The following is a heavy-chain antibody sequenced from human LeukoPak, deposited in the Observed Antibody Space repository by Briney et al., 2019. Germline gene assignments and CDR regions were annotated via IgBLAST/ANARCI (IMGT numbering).Heavy chain of an antibody. CDR1: GGSISSHY. J-gene: IGHJ4*02. Sequence: SETLSLTCTVSGGSISSHYWSWIRQPPGKGLEWVGYIYYSGSTNYNPSLKSRVTISVDTSKNQFSLKLSSETAADTAVYYCARGPDIVVVPAATPYFDYWGQGTLVTVSS. CDR3: ARGPDIVVVPAATPYFDY. CDR2: IYYSGST. D-gene: IGHD2-2*01. V-gene: IGHV4-59*11.